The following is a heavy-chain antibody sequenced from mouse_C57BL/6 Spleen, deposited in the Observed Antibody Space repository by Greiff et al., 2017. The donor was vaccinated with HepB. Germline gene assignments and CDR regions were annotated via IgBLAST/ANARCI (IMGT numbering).Heavy chain of an antibody. D-gene: IGHD1-1*01. J-gene: IGHJ2*01. Sequence: EVQRVESGGDLVKPGGSLKLSCAASGFTFSSYGMSWVRQTPDKRLEWVATISSGGSYTYYPDSVKGRFTISRDNAKNTLYLQISSLKSEDTAMYYCARHGYYGSSCSYYVDYWGQGTTLTVSS. V-gene: IGHV5-6*01. CDR1: GFTFSSYG. CDR3: ARHGYYGSSCSYYVDY. CDR2: ISSGGSYT.